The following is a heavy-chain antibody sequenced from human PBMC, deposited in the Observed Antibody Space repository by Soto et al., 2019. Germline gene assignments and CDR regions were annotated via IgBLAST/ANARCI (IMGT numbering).Heavy chain of an antibody. J-gene: IGHJ5*02. V-gene: IGHV4-31*03. CDR2: IYYSGST. Sequence: SLTYTISDDPSIGGGYCWSWIRQHPEKGLEWIGYIYYSGSTYYNPSLKSRVTISVDTSKNQFSLKLSSVTAADTAVYYCARVGELLWFGEYSYWFAPWGQGTLV. D-gene: IGHD3-10*01. CDR1: DDPSIGGGYC. CDR3: ARVGELLWFGEYSYWFAP.